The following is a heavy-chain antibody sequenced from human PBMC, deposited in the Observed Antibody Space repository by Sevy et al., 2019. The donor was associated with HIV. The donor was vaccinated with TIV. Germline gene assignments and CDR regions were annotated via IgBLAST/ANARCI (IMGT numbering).Heavy chain of an antibody. CDR3: AGARYDGSGSFDAFDI. CDR1: GFTFITYA. Sequence: GGSLRLSCKPSGFTFITYAMNWVRQAPGKGLEWVSTICGSGVTTYYADSVKGRFTISRETSKNTLYLQMDSLRSEDTAIYYCAGARYDGSGSFDAFDIWCQGTMVTVSS. D-gene: IGHD3-22*01. J-gene: IGHJ3*02. CDR2: ICGSGVTT. V-gene: IGHV3-23*01.